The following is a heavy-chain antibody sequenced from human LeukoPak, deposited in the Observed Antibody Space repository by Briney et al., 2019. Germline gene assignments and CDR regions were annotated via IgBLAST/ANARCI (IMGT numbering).Heavy chain of an antibody. Sequence: GGSLRLSCEASGFTVSSNYMSWVRQAPGKGLEWVSVIYSGGSTYYADSAKGRFTISRDSSKNTLFLQMNSLRAEDMALYYCAKDSGPDYYYIDVWGKGTTVTVSS. J-gene: IGHJ6*03. CDR1: GFTVSSNY. CDR2: IYSGGST. V-gene: IGHV3-53*05. CDR3: AKDSGPDYYYIDV.